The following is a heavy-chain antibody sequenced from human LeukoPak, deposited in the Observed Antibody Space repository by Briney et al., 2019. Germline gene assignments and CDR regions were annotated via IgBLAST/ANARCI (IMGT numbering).Heavy chain of an antibody. CDR1: GGTLLRYA. Sequence: SVKVSCKASGGTLLRYAISWVRQAPGKGLEWMGGIIPICGTSNYAQKFHGRVTNTPEEFTSTAYMELSSLRLEDTAVYYCARDSDIVGDILTGYYPWGQGTLVTVSS. CDR2: IIPICGTS. D-gene: IGHD3-9*01. J-gene: IGHJ5*02. CDR3: ARDSDIVGDILTGYYP. V-gene: IGHV1-69*13.